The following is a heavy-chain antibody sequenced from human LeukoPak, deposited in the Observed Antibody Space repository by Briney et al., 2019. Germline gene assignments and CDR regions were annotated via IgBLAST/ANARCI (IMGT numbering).Heavy chain of an antibody. J-gene: IGHJ3*02. Sequence: SETLSLTCTVSDGSISSYYWSWIRQPPGKGLEWIGYIYYSGSTNYNPSLKSRVTMSVDTSKNQFSLKLSSVTAADTAVYYCARGVGEAAGAGAFDIWGQGTMVTVSS. CDR3: ARGVGEAAGAGAFDI. CDR1: DGSISSYY. D-gene: IGHD6-13*01. V-gene: IGHV4-59*12. CDR2: IYYSGST.